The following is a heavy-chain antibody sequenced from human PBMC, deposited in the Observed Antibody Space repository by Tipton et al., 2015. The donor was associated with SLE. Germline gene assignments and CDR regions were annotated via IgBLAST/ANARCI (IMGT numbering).Heavy chain of an antibody. CDR3: ARGPSMIVVENAFDI. CDR1: GGSFSGYY. V-gene: IGHV4-34*01. J-gene: IGHJ3*02. Sequence: LGLSCAVYGGSFSGYYWSWIRQPPGKGLEWIGEINHSGSTNYNPSLKSRVTISVDTSKNQFSLKLSSVTAADTAVYYCARGPSMIVVENAFDIWGQGTMVTVSS. CDR2: INHSGST. D-gene: IGHD3-22*01.